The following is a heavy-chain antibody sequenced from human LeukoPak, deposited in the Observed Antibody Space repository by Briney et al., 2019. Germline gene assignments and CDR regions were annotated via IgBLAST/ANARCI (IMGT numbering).Heavy chain of an antibody. J-gene: IGHJ4*02. CDR1: GFTVSSNY. Sequence: GGSLRLSCAASGFTVSSNYMSWVRQAPGKGLEWVSDIYSGGNTYYADSVKGRFTISRDNSKNTLNLQMNSLRAEDTAVYYCAKSRSGSANYYFDNWGPGTLVSVSS. V-gene: IGHV3-66*01. CDR3: AKSRSGSANYYFDN. CDR2: IYSGGNT. D-gene: IGHD5-12*01.